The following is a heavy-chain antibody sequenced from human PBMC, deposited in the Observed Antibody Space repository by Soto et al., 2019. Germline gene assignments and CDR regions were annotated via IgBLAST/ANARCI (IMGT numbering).Heavy chain of an antibody. CDR1: GDSINSHY. CDR3: ARESAGSGKNNWFDP. J-gene: IGHJ5*02. V-gene: IGHV4-59*11. CDR2: IYYSGST. Sequence: QVQLQESGPGLVRPSETLSLTCGVSGDSINSHYWSWIRQPPGKGLEWIGFIYYSGSTKYNPSLESRVTIXXDXSXXQFSLKLSSVTTADTAVYYCARESAGSGKNNWFDPWGQGTLVTVSS. D-gene: IGHD3-10*01.